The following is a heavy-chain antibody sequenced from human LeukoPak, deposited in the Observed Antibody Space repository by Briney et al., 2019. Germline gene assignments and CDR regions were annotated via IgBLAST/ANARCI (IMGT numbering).Heavy chain of an antibody. Sequence: GGSLRLSCVASRFTFNIYGMNWVRQAPDRGLEWVAFIRYGGSDKFYADSVKGRFTISRDNSKNTLYLEMNSLRLEDTAVYYCARRAGDYSHPYDYWGQGILVTVSS. CDR3: ARRAGDYSHPYDY. D-gene: IGHD3-22*01. CDR2: IRYGGSDK. V-gene: IGHV3-30*02. CDR1: RFTFNIYG. J-gene: IGHJ4*02.